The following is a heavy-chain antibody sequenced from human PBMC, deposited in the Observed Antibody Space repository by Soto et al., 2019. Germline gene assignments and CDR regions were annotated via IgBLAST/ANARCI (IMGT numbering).Heavy chain of an antibody. V-gene: IGHV3-23*01. CDR1: GFTFSSYA. Sequence: GSLRLSCAASGFTFSSYAMSWVRQAPGKGLEWVLIITSDGRTYYADSVKGRFTISRDNSKNTVYLQMNSLRAEDTAVYYCAKDYSTVTTDPLSVVLFDYWGQGALVTVSS. CDR3: AKDYSTVTTDPLSVVLFDY. J-gene: IGHJ4*02. CDR2: ITSDGRT. D-gene: IGHD4-17*01.